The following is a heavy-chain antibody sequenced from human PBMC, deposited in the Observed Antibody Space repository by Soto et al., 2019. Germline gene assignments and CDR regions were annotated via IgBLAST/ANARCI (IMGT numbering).Heavy chain of an antibody. D-gene: IGHD1-26*01. CDR2: ISSSSSTI. J-gene: IGHJ5*02. CDR1: GFTFSSYS. Sequence: GSLRLSCAASGFTFSSYSRSWVRQAPGKGLEWVSYISSSSSTIYYADSVKGRFTISRDNAKNSLYLQMNSLRSEDTAVYYCAREGANRLDPWGQGTLVTVSS. V-gene: IGHV3-48*01. CDR3: AREGANRLDP.